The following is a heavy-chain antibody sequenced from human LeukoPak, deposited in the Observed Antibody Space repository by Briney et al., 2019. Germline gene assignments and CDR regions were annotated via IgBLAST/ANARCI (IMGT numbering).Heavy chain of an antibody. CDR1: GYTFTSYG. J-gene: IGHJ2*01. CDR2: ISAYNGNT. V-gene: IGHV1-18*01. Sequence: ASVKVSCKASGYTFTSYGISWVRQAPGQGLEWMGWISAYNGNTNYAQKLQGRVTMTTDTSTSTAYMELRSLRSDDTAVYYCARPVMYYYDSSGYTTGWYFDLWGRGTLVTVSS. CDR3: ARPVMYYYDSSGYTTGWYFDL. D-gene: IGHD3-22*01.